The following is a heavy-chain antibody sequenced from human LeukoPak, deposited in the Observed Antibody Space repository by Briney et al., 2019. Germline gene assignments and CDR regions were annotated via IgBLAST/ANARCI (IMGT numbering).Heavy chain of an antibody. CDR2: IKQDGSEQ. CDR1: GFTFRSYW. D-gene: IGHD3-10*01. Sequence: PGGSPRLSCAASGFTFRSYWMSWVRQTPGKGLEWVANIKQDGSEQYYVDSVKGRFTISRDNAKDSLYLQMNSLRVEDTAVYYCARGRGVDYWGQGTLVTVSS. V-gene: IGHV3-7*03. CDR3: ARGRGVDY. J-gene: IGHJ4*02.